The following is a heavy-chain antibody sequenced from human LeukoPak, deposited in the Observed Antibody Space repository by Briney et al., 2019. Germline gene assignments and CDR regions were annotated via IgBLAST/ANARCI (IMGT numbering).Heavy chain of an antibody. CDR3: ARVGDYGDYHY. J-gene: IGHJ4*02. V-gene: IGHV1-58*02. Sequence: ASVKVSCKASGFTLTSSAMQWVRQARGQRLEWIGWIVVGSGNTNYAQKFQERVTITRDMSTSTAYMELSSLRSEDTAVYYCARVGDYGDYHYWGQGTLVTVSS. D-gene: IGHD4-17*01. CDR2: IVVGSGNT. CDR1: GFTLTSSA.